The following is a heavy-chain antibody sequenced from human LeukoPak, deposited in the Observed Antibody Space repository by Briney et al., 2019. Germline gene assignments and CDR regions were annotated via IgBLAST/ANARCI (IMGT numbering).Heavy chain of an antibody. CDR1: GFSFSDYT. Sequence: GGSLRLSCAASGFSFSDYTMNWVRQASGKGLEWVGRIRSKANSYATAYAASVKGRFTISRDDSKNTAYLQMNSLKTEDTAVYYCTRRVYDILTGYYSPFDPWGQGTLVTVSS. V-gene: IGHV3-73*01. D-gene: IGHD3-9*01. CDR3: TRRVYDILTGYYSPFDP. CDR2: IRSKANSYAT. J-gene: IGHJ5*02.